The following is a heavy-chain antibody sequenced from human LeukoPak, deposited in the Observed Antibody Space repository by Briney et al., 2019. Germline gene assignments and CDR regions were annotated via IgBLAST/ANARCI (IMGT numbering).Heavy chain of an antibody. D-gene: IGHD3-9*01. Sequence: ASVKVSCKVSGYTLTELSMHWVRQAPGKGLEWMGGFDPEDGETIYAQKFQGRVTMTEDTSTDTAYMELSSLRSEDTAVYYCATDRQSFDGRYFDWLSYWGQGTLVTVSS. CDR3: ATDRQSFDGRYFDWLSY. J-gene: IGHJ4*02. V-gene: IGHV1-24*01. CDR1: GYTLTELS. CDR2: FDPEDGET.